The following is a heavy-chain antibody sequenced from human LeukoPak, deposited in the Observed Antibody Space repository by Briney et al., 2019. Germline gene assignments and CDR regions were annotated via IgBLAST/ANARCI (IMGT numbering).Heavy chain of an antibody. CDR2: IYPGDSDT. V-gene: IGHV5-51*01. CDR3: ARRGHSSSWYSDY. D-gene: IGHD6-13*01. Sequence: GESLKISCKGSGHSFTTYWIGWVRQMPGKGLEWMGIIYPGDSDTRYSPSFQGQVTISADKSISTAYLQWSGLKASDTAMYYCARRGHSSSWYSDYWGQGTLVTVSS. CDR1: GHSFTTYW. J-gene: IGHJ4*02.